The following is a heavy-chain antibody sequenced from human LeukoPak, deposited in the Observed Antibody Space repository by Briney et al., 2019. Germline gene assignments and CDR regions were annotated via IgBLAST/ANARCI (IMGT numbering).Heavy chain of an antibody. CDR2: IYYSGST. D-gene: IGHD2-2*01. Sequence: SETLSLTCTVSGGSISRSSYYWGWIRQPPGKGLEWIGSIYYSGSTYYNPSLKSRVTISVDTSKNQLSLKLSSVTAADTAVYYCARNGRYCSSTSCYMHGWFDPWGQGTLVTVSS. CDR3: ARNGRYCSSTSCYMHGWFDP. J-gene: IGHJ5*02. V-gene: IGHV4-39*01. CDR1: GGSISRSSYY.